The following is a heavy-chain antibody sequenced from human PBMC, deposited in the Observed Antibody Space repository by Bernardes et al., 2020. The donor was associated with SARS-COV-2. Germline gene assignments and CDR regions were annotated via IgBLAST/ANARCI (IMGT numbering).Heavy chain of an antibody. V-gene: IGHV1-2*02. J-gene: IGHJ4*02. CDR3: ARVGASSWDIVVVVPPTPLVF. D-gene: IGHD2-15*01. CDR2: INPNSGGT. Sequence: ASVKVSCKTSGYTFTGYYMHWVRQAPGQGLEWMGWINPNSGGTNYAQKFQGRVTMTRDTSISTVYMELSRLRSDDTAVYYCARVGASSWDIVVVVPPTPLVFWGQGTLVTVSS. CDR1: GYTFTGYY.